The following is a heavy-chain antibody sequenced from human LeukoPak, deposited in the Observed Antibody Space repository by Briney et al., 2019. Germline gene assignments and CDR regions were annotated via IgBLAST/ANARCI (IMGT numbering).Heavy chain of an antibody. CDR1: GFTFSSYA. CDR2: ISSSGGST. J-gene: IGHJ4*02. Sequence: PGGSLRLPCAASGFTFSSYAMSWVRQAPGKGLEWVSTISSSGGSTYYADSVKGRFTISRDNSKNTLYLQMNSLRAEDTAVYYCAKGGKYSLEASDHWGQGTLVTVSS. D-gene: IGHD1-1*01. CDR3: AKGGKYSLEASDH. V-gene: IGHV3-23*01.